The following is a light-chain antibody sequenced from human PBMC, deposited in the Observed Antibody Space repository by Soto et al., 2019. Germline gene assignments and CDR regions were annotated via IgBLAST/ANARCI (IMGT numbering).Light chain of an antibody. CDR3: QQRSNWLVT. CDR1: QSVGIK. V-gene: IGKV3-11*01. J-gene: IGKJ4*01. CDR2: DAS. Sequence: EIVSTHSPATLSVSQEERATLSCRASQSVGIKLAWYQQKPGQAPRLLIYDASNRATGIPDRFSGSGSGTDFTLTISSLEPEDFAVYCCQQRSNWLVTFCGGTKVDI.